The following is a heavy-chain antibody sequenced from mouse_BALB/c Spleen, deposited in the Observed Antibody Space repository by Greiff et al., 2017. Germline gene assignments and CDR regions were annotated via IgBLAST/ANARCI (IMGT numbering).Heavy chain of an antibody. V-gene: IGHV10S3*01. CDR3: VRAAYYRYDGTVYYAMDY. J-gene: IGHJ4*01. CDR1: GFTFNTNA. Sequence: EVQLVETGGGLVQPKGSLKLSCAASGFTFNTNAMNWVRQAPGKGLEWVARIRSKSNNYATYYADSVKDRFTISRDDSQSMLYLQMNNLKTEDTAMYYCVRAAYYRYDGTVYYAMDYWGQGTSVTVSS. CDR2: IRSKSNNYAT. D-gene: IGHD2-14*01.